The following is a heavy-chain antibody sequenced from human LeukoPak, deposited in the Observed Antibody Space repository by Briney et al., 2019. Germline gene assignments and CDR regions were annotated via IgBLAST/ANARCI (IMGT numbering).Heavy chain of an antibody. CDR1: GFTFSSYW. D-gene: IGHD6-13*01. J-gene: IGHJ6*03. Sequence: GGSLRLSCAASGFTFSSYWMSWVRQAPGKGLEWVSAISARGDNSSYADSVKGRFTISRDNSKNTVYLKTNSLRAEDTAVYYCAKGHYSRLFYYMDAWGKGTTVTVSS. CDR2: ISARGDNS. CDR3: AKGHYSRLFYYMDA. V-gene: IGHV3-23*01.